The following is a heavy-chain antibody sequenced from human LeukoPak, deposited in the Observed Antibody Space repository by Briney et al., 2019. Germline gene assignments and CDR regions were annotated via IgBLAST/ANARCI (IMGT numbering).Heavy chain of an antibody. Sequence: PSETLSLTCTVSGGSISSYYWSWIRQPAGKGLEWIGRIYTSGSTNYNPSLKSRVTMSVDTSKNQFSLKLSSVTAADTAVYYCARSWVEYSSSWSNYYYYMDVWGKGTTVTVSS. CDR2: IYTSGST. V-gene: IGHV4-4*07. CDR1: GGSISSYY. D-gene: IGHD6-13*01. J-gene: IGHJ6*03. CDR3: ARSWVEYSSSWSNYYYYMDV.